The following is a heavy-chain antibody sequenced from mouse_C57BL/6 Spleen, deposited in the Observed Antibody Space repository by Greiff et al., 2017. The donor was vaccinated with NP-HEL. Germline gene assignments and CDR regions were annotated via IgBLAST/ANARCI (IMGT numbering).Heavy chain of an antibody. V-gene: IGHV3-6*01. D-gene: IGHD1-1*01. CDR3: ARESSSFTTVVESFAY. CDR2: ISYDGSN. J-gene: IGHJ3*01. CDR1: GYSITSGYY. Sequence: DVQLQESGPGLVKPSQSLSLTCSVTGYSITSGYYWNWIRQFPGNKLEWMGYISYDGSNNYNPSLKNRISITRDTSKNQFFLKLNSVTTEDTATYYCARESSSFTTVVESFAYWGQGTLVTVSA.